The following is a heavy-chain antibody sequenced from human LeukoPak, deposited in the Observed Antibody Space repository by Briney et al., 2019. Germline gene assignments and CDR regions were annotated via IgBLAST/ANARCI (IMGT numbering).Heavy chain of an antibody. CDR1: GGSIRSDRHY. Sequence: PSETLSLTCTVSGGSIRSDRHYWGWVRQTPGKGLEWIGSIHYSGRASYNPSFRSRLTMSVDTSKSQFSLKLSSVTAADTAVYYCARHRIVGATYNFDYWGQGTLVTVSS. D-gene: IGHD1-26*01. CDR3: ARHRIVGATYNFDY. V-gene: IGHV4-39*01. J-gene: IGHJ4*02. CDR2: IHYSGRA.